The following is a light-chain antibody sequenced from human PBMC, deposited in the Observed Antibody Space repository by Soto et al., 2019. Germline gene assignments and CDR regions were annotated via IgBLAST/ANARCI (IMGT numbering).Light chain of an antibody. J-gene: IGLJ1*01. Sequence: QSVLTQPASVSGSPGQSITISCTGTSSDFGGYNYVSWYQQHPGKAPKLMIYDVSNRPSGVSNRFSGSKSGNTASLTISGLQADDEADYYCSSYTTSNTLYVFGTGTKVTVL. CDR1: SSDFGGYNY. V-gene: IGLV2-14*01. CDR3: SSYTTSNTLYV. CDR2: DVS.